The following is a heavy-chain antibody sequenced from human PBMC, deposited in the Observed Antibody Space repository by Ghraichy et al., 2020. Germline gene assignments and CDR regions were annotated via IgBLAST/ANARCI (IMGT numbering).Heavy chain of an antibody. CDR3: ARGGYDSSGYSMDY. CDR1: GDTFSSYA. J-gene: IGHJ4*02. CDR2: IIPIFGTA. V-gene: IGHV1-69*13. D-gene: IGHD3-22*01. Sequence: SVKVSCKASGDTFSSYAISWVRQAPGQGLEWMGGIIPIFGTANYAQKFQGRVTITADESTSTAYMELSSLRSEDTAVYYCARGGYDSSGYSMDYWGQGTLVTVSS.